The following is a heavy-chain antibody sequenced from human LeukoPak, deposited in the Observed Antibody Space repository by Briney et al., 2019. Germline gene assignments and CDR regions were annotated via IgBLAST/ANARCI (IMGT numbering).Heavy chain of an antibody. CDR3: ARASQDTAMAFDY. Sequence: GGSLGLSCAASGFTFSSYSMNWVRQAPGKGLEWVSYISSSSSTIYYADSVKGRFTISRDNAKNSLYLQMNSLRAEDTAVYYCARASQDTAMAFDYWGQGTLVTVSS. D-gene: IGHD5-18*01. V-gene: IGHV3-48*01. J-gene: IGHJ4*02. CDR2: ISSSSSTI. CDR1: GFTFSSYS.